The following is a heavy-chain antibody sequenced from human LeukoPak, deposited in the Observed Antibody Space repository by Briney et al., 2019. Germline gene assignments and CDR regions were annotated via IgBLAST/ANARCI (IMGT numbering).Heavy chain of an antibody. CDR2: IWYDGSNK. CDR1: GFTFSSYG. J-gene: IGHJ4*02. V-gene: IGHV3-33*01. Sequence: PGGSLRLSCAASGFTFSSYGMHWVRQAPGKGLEWVAVIWYDGSNKYYADSVKGRFTISRDNSKNTLYLQMNSLRAEDTAVYYCARAHKPGIAVAGPDYWGQGTLVTVSS. D-gene: IGHD6-19*01. CDR3: ARAHKPGIAVAGPDY.